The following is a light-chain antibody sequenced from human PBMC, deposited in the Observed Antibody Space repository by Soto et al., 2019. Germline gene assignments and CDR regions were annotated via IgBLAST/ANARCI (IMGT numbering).Light chain of an antibody. V-gene: IGKV3-20*01. Sequence: EIVLTQSPGTLSLSPGERATLSCRASQSVSSSYLAWYQQKPGQAPRLLIYGASSRATGIPDRFSGSGSGTDFTLTISRLEPEDFVVYYCQQYGRSLTFGGGTKVEIK. CDR1: QSVSSSY. CDR3: QQYGRSLT. J-gene: IGKJ4*01. CDR2: GAS.